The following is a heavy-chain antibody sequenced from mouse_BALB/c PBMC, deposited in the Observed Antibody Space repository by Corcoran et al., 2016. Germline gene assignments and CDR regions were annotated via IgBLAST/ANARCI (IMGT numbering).Heavy chain of an antibody. J-gene: IGHJ3*01. Sequence: EVKLLESGGGLVQPGGSLKLSCAASGFDFSRYWMNWVRQAPGKGLEWIGEINPDSTTINYTPFLKDKFIISRDNAKNTLYLQMSKVRSEDTALYSCTRQEEAGDSWFAYWGQGTLVTVSA. V-gene: IGHV4-1*02. CDR3: TRQEEAGDSWFAY. CDR2: INPDSTTI. D-gene: IGHD3-2*02. CDR1: GFDFSRYW.